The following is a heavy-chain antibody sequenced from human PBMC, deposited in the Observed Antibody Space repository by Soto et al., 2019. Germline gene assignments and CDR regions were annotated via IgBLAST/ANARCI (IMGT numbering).Heavy chain of an antibody. D-gene: IGHD2-2*01. CDR1: GFTFSSYG. Sequence: QVQLVESGGGVVQPGRSLRLSCAASGFTFSSYGMHWVRQAPGKGLEWVAVISYDGSNKYYADSVKGRFTISRDNSKNTLYLQMNSLRAEDTAVYYCAKEMGLVPAALRYYYGMDVWGQGTTVTVSS. V-gene: IGHV3-30*18. CDR3: AKEMGLVPAALRYYYGMDV. CDR2: ISYDGSNK. J-gene: IGHJ6*02.